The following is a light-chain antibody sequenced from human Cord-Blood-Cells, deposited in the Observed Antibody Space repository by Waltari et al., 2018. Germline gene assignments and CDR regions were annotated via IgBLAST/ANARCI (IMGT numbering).Light chain of an antibody. CDR1: SSNIESNL. CDR3: AAWDDSLSGPV. CDR2: RNN. V-gene: IGLV1-47*01. Sequence: QSVLTQPPSASGTPGQRVTISCSGSSSNIESNLLYWYQQLPRTAPKLLIYRNNQRHSGVPDRVSGAKSGISASLAISGRRSEDEADYYCAAWDDSLSGPVFGGGTKLTVL. J-gene: IGLJ3*02.